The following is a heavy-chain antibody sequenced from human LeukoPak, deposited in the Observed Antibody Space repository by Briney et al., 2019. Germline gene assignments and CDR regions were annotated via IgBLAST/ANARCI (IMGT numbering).Heavy chain of an antibody. CDR3: ARDSDQLDY. CDR1: GFTFSDYY. D-gene: IGHD1-1*01. V-gene: IGHV3-11*04. Sequence: PGGSLRLSCAASGFTFSDYYLSWIRQAPGKGLEWVSYISSGGTYIHYADSLKGRFTISRDNAKNSLYLQMNSLGVEDTAVYYCARDSDQLDYWGQGTLVTVSS. CDR2: ISSGGTYI. J-gene: IGHJ4*02.